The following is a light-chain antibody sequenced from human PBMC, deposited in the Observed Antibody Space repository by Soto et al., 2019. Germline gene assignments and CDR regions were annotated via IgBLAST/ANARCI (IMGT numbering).Light chain of an antibody. CDR2: KAS. V-gene: IGKV1-5*03. CDR3: QQYNSYPLT. CDR1: QSISSW. Sequence: DIQMTQSPSTLSASVGDRVNITCRASQSISSWLAWYQQKPGKAPTLLIYKASSLESGVPSRFSGSGSGTEFTLTISSLQPDDFATYYCQQYNSYPLTFGGGTKVEIK. J-gene: IGKJ4*01.